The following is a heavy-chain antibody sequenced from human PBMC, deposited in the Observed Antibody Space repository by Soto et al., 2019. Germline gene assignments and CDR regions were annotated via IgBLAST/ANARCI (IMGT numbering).Heavy chain of an antibody. Sequence: GGSLRLSCAASGFTFYSYAMHWVRQAPGKGLEWVAVVSYDGSNFYYGGSVKGRFTISRDNSKTTLYLQMDSLGTEDTAVYYCARDMDSYAYLPLWPVDYWGQGTLVTVSS. D-gene: IGHD5-18*01. V-gene: IGHV3-30*04. CDR1: GFTFYSYA. CDR3: ARDMDSYAYLPLWPVDY. J-gene: IGHJ4*02. CDR2: VSYDGSNF.